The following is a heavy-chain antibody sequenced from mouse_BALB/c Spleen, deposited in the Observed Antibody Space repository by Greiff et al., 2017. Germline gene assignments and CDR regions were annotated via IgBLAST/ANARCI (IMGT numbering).Heavy chain of an antibody. CDR1: GYTFTDYN. CDR3: ARRELGAGSYWYFDV. J-gene: IGHJ1*01. D-gene: IGHD4-1*01. V-gene: IGHV1S29*02. CDR2: IYPYNGGT. Sequence: VQLQQSGPELVKPGASVKISCKASGYTFTDYNMHWVKQSHGKSLEWIGYIYPYNGGTGYNQKFKSKATLTVDNSSSTAYMELRSLTSEDSAVYYCARRELGAGSYWYFDVWGAGTTVTVSS.